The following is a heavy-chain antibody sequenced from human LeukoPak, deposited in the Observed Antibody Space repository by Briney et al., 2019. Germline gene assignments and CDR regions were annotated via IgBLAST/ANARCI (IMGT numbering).Heavy chain of an antibody. Sequence: SETLSLTCTVSGGSISSYYWSWIRQPPGKGLEWIGYIYYSGSTNYNASLKSRVTISVDTSKIQFSLKLSSVTAADTAVYYCARNQHYGVNYYGMDVWGQGTTVTVSS. D-gene: IGHD4-17*01. V-gene: IGHV4-59*01. CDR3: ARNQHYGVNYYGMDV. CDR1: GGSISSYY. J-gene: IGHJ6*02. CDR2: IYYSGST.